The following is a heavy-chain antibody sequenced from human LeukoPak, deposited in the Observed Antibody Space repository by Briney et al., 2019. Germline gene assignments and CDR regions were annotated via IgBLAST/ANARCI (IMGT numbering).Heavy chain of an antibody. J-gene: IGHJ1*01. CDR1: GGSISSFY. CDR3: ARVELLVGSTRSEYFHH. Sequence: SETLSLTCTVSGGSISSFYWSWIRQPPGKGLEWIGYINFRGSISYNPSLKSRLTMSVDTSKNQFFLQLSSVTAADTAVYYCARVELLVGSTRSEYFHHWGQGTLVTVYS. D-gene: IGHD1-26*01. V-gene: IGHV4-59*01. CDR2: INFRGSI.